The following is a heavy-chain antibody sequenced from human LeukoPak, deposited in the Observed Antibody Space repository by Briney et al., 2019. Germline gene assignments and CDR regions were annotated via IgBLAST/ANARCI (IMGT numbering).Heavy chain of an antibody. V-gene: IGHV4-59*12. Sequence: PSETLSLTCSVSSGSNNKFYWSWIRQPPGKGLEWIGYIYYSGSTSYNPSLKSRVTISVDTSKNQFSLKLSSVTAADTAVYYCASSPTYYYYYYMDVWGKGTTVTVSS. CDR2: IYYSGST. J-gene: IGHJ6*03. CDR3: ASSPTYYYYYYMDV. CDR1: SGSNNKFY.